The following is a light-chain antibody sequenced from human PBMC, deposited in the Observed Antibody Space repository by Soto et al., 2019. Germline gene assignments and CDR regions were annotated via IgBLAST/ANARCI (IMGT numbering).Light chain of an antibody. V-gene: IGKV1-5*01. Sequence: DIQMTQSPSTLSASVGDRVTITCRASQSISSWLAWYQQKPGKDPKLLIYDASSLESGVPSRFSGSGSGTEFTLTISSLQPDDFATYYCQQYNSYSYTVGQGTKLEIK. CDR2: DAS. J-gene: IGKJ2*01. CDR3: QQYNSYSYT. CDR1: QSISSW.